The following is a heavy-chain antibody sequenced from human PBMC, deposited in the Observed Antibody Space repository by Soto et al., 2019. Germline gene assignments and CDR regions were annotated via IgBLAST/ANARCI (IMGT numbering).Heavy chain of an antibody. D-gene: IGHD2-21*01. CDR1: GFTFSSYD. CDR3: VRLTDS. V-gene: IGHV3-64D*06. Sequence: GGSLRLSCSASGFTFSSYDVHWVRQAPGKGLEFVAGISPNGLATYYADSVKGRSTISRDNSKNTLYLQMGSLRPDDTAVYYCVRLTDSWGQGTLVTVSS. CDR2: ISPNGLAT. J-gene: IGHJ4*02.